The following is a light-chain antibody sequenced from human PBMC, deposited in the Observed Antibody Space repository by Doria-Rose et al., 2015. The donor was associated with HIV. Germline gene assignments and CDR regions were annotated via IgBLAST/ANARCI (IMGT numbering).Light chain of an antibody. Sequence: DIQVTQSPSSLSASIGDSVTITCRASQTVSTYLNWFQQEPGKAPKLLIYAASRLQSGVPSRFSGSGSGTDFTLTISGLQPGDFATYYCQQTYSSPPWTFGQGTKVEMK. J-gene: IGKJ1*01. V-gene: IGKV1-39*01. CDR2: AAS. CDR3: QQTYSSPPWT. CDR1: QTVSTY.